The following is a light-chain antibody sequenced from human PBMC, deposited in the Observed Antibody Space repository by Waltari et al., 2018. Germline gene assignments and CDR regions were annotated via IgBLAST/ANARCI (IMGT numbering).Light chain of an antibody. CDR2: WAS. CDR3: QQYYSTPNT. V-gene: IGKV4-1*01. CDR1: RSLFHTNNKVY. J-gene: IGKJ2*01. Sequence: DIVMTQSPASLAVSLGERATINCKSSRSLFHTNNKVYLAWDQQKSGQPPKFLSYWASTRAFGVPDRFSASGSGTDFTLAISSLQAEDVAVYYCQQYYSTPNTFGQGTKVEIK.